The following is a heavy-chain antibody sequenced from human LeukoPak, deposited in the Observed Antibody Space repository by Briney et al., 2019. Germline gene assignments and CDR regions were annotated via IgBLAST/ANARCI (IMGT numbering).Heavy chain of an antibody. CDR2: IIPIFGTA. Sequence: ASVKVSCKASGGTFSSYTISWVRQAPGQGLEWMGGIIPIFGTAHYAQTFQGRVTITADESTSIAYMELSSLRSEDTAVYYCARDEQDSSSWYARWFDPWGQGTLVTVSS. CDR3: ARDEQDSSSWYARWFDP. D-gene: IGHD6-13*01. J-gene: IGHJ5*02. CDR1: GGTFSSYT. V-gene: IGHV1-69*13.